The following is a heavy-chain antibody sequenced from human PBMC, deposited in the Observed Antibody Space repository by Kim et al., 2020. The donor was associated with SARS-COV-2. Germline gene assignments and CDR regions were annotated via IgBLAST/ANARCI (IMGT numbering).Heavy chain of an antibody. Sequence: GGSLRLSCAASGFTFSSYEMNWVRQAPGKGLEWVSYISSSGSTIYYADSVKGRFTISRDNAKNSLYLQMNSLRAEDTAVYYCARDRDDFWSGQPDVWGKGTTVTVSS. D-gene: IGHD3-3*01. CDR1: GFTFSSYE. CDR2: ISSSGSTI. V-gene: IGHV3-48*03. J-gene: IGHJ6*04. CDR3: ARDRDDFWSGQPDV.